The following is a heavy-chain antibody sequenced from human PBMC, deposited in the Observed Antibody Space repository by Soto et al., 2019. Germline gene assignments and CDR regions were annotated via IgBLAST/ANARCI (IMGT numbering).Heavy chain of an antibody. CDR2: IDTSYSYT. J-gene: IGHJ3*02. Sequence: WESLKISCKGSGYSFTSYWISWVRQMPGKGLGWVGRIDTSYSYTNYSPSFQGHVTISADKSISTAYLQWSSLKASDTAMYYCASRKYCSSTSCYYEDAFDIWGQGTMVTVSS. V-gene: IGHV5-10-1*01. CDR1: GYSFTSYW. D-gene: IGHD2-2*01. CDR3: ASRKYCSSTSCYYEDAFDI.